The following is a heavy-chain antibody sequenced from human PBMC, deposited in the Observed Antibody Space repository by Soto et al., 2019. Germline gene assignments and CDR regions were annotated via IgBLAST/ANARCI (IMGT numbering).Heavy chain of an antibody. CDR3: VTALPSAQTHARDV. Sequence: GGSLRLSCVASGLPVAGSYMAWVRQAPGKGLEWASVIYNDGTTYYSQSVEGRFTISRDTSKNTLYLQMDRLRDEDTAVYYCVTALPSAQTHARDVCRQGTTVTVSS. V-gene: IGHV3-53*01. CDR2: IYNDGTT. J-gene: IGHJ6*02. CDR1: GLPVAGSY.